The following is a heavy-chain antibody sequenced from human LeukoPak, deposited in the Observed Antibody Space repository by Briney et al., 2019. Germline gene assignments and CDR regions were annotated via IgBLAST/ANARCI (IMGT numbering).Heavy chain of an antibody. V-gene: IGHV4-39*02. CDR3: ARDISGVRYIFDY. Sequence: WIRQPPGKGLEWIGSIYYSGSTHYNPSLKSRVTISVDTSKNQFSLNLTSLTAADTTVYYCARDISGVRYIFDYWGQGTLVTVSS. CDR2: IYYSGST. D-gene: IGHD3-9*01. J-gene: IGHJ4*02.